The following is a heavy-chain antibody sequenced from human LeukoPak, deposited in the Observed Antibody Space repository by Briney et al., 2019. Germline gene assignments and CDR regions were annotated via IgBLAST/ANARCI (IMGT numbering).Heavy chain of an antibody. CDR2: IYYSGST. V-gene: IGHV4-61*01. D-gene: IGHD1-26*01. J-gene: IGHJ4*02. Sequence: PSETLSLTCTVSGGSVSSGSYYWRWIRQPPGKGLEWIGYIYYSGSTNYNPSLKSRVTISIDTSKNQFSLKLSSVTAADTAVYYCARDRVRGSSNPYFDYWGQGTLVTVSS. CDR3: ARDRVRGSSNPYFDY. CDR1: GGSVSSGSYY.